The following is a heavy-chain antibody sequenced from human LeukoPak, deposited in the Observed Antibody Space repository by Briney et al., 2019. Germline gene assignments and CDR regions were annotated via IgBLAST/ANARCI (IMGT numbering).Heavy chain of an antibody. Sequence: ASVKVSCKASGYTFTSYDIDWVRQATGQGLEWMGWMNPNSGNTGYAQKFQGRVTITRNTSISTAYMELSSLRSEDTAVYYCARAESITIFGVDRNWFDPWGQGTLVTVSS. CDR3: ARAESITIFGVDRNWFDP. CDR2: MNPNSGNT. V-gene: IGHV1-8*03. CDR1: GYTFTSYD. J-gene: IGHJ5*02. D-gene: IGHD3-3*01.